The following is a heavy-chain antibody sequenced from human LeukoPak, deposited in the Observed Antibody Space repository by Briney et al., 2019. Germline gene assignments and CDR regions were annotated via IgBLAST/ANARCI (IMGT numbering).Heavy chain of an antibody. Sequence: GGSLRLSCAASGFTFSSFWMTWVRQAPGKGLEWVADISFDGDNEYYADSVRGRFMIARDNSKNTVYLQMNSLTIEDTAVYYCAREPSGNFGQLVSSAEYFQHWGQGTRVTVSS. CDR2: ISFDGDNE. D-gene: IGHD5/OR15-5a*01. J-gene: IGHJ1*01. CDR1: GFTFSSFW. CDR3: AREPSGNFGQLVSSAEYFQH. V-gene: IGHV3-30*03.